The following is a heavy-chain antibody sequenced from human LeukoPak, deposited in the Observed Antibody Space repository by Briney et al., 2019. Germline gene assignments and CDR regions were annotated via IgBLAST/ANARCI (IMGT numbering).Heavy chain of an antibody. CDR1: GYTFTKYC. CDR2: INPSSGGT. V-gene: IGHV1-2*06. D-gene: IGHD2-15*01. CDR3: ARGYCSGGSCYSVENWFDP. Sequence: ASVKVSCKASGYTFTKYCMFWVRQAPGQGLEWMGRINPSSGGTDYAQKFQGRVTMTRDTSISTAYMELSRLRSDDTAMYYCARGYCSGGSCYSVENWFDPWGRGTLVTVSS. J-gene: IGHJ5*02.